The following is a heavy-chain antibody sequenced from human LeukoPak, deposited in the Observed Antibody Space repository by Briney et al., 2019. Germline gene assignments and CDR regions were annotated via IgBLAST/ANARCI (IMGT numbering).Heavy chain of an antibody. V-gene: IGHV1-18*01. D-gene: IGHD3-3*01. J-gene: IGHJ4*02. Sequence: ASVKVSCKASGGTFSSYAISWVRQAPGQGLEWMGWITTYNGNTNYIQKLQGRVTMTTDTSTSTAYMELRSLRSDDTAVYYCARSPYYDSWSGAGYWGQGTLVTVSS. CDR2: ITTYNGNT. CDR1: GGTFSSYA. CDR3: ARSPYYDSWSGAGY.